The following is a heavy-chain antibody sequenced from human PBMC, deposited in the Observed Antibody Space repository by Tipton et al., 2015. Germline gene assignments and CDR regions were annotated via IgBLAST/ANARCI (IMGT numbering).Heavy chain of an antibody. CDR2: IFYSGSA. D-gene: IGHD3-16*01. J-gene: IGHJ4*02. Sequence: TLSLTCTVSGGSISGAYNYWSWIRQHPTKGLEWIGYIFYSGSAFYNPSLKSRVSISVDTSENQFSLKLSSVTAADSAVYYCTSGGILGYFDYWGQGTLITVSS. CDR3: TSGGILGYFDY. CDR1: GGSISGAYNY. V-gene: IGHV4-31*03.